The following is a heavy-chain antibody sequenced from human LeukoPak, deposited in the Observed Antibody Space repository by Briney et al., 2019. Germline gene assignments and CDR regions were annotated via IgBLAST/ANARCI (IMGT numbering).Heavy chain of an antibody. D-gene: IGHD1-26*01. CDR1: GGTFSSYA. CDR3: ASPGSVGATGDYFDY. J-gene: IGHJ4*02. Sequence: ASVKVSCKASGGTFSSYAISWVRQAPGQGLEWIGRIIPILGIANYAQKFQGRVTITADKSTSTAYMELSSLRSEDTAVYYCASPGSVGATGDYFDYWGQGTLVTVSS. CDR2: IIPILGIA. V-gene: IGHV1-69*04.